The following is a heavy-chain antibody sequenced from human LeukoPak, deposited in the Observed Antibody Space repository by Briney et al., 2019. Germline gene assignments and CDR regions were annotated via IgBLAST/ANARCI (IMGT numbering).Heavy chain of an antibody. Sequence: GKSLKISCKGSGYTFTYYWIGWVRQMPGKGLEWMGIIWPSDSDTRYSPSFQGQVTISADKSISTAYLQWSSLKASDTAIYFCARRISGYYIDYWGQGTLVTVSS. J-gene: IGHJ4*02. CDR3: ARRISGYYIDY. CDR2: IWPSDSDT. D-gene: IGHD1-26*01. CDR1: GYTFTYYW. V-gene: IGHV5-51*01.